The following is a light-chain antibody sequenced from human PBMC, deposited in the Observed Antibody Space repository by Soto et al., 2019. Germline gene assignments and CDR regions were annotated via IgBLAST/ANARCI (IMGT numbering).Light chain of an antibody. J-gene: IGLJ3*02. CDR2: EVS. CDR1: SSDVGGYNF. Sequence: QSALTQPPSASGSPGQSVTISCTGTSSDVGGYNFVSWYQQHPGKVPKTMIYEVSKRPSGVPDRFSGSKSGSTASLTVSGLQAEDEADYYCSSFGGGNKVLFGGGTKLTVL. V-gene: IGLV2-8*01. CDR3: SSFGGGNKVL.